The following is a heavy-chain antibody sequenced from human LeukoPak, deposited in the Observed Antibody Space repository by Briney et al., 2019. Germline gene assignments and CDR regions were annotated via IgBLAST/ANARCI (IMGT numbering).Heavy chain of an antibody. CDR1: GGTFSSYA. J-gene: IGHJ6*03. Sequence: ASVKVSCKASGGTFSSYAISWVRQAPGQGLEWMGGIIPIFGTANYAQKFQGRVTITADESTSTAYMELSSLRSEDTAVYYCARGSIHYGSGSYDNYYYYMDVWGKGTTVTVSS. V-gene: IGHV1-69*13. CDR3: ARGSIHYGSGSYDNYYYYMDV. CDR2: IIPIFGTA. D-gene: IGHD3-10*01.